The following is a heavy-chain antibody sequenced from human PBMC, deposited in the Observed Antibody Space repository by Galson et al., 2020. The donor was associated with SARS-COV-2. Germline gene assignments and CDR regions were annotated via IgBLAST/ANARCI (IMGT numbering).Heavy chain of an antibody. CDR3: ARDQIFWSGYTPFDY. Sequence: ASVKVSCKASGYTFTSYGISWVRQAPGQGLEWMGWLSAYNGNTNYAQKLQGRVTMTTDTSTSTAYMELRSLRSDDTAVYYCARDQIFWSGYTPFDYWGQGTLVTVSS. V-gene: IGHV1-18*01. J-gene: IGHJ4*02. CDR1: GYTFTSYG. D-gene: IGHD3-3*01. CDR2: LSAYNGNT.